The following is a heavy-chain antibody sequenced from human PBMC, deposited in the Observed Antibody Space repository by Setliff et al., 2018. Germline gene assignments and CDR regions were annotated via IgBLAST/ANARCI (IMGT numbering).Heavy chain of an antibody. CDR2: IIPIFGTT. J-gene: IGHJ6*03. CDR3: AREGVDIRSSTDYRYYMDV. Sequence: ASVKVSCKASGGTFNNYLISWVRQAPGQGLEWMGGIIPIFGTTRYTQKFQGRLTFFMDESTGTAYMELSSLRTEDTAVYYCAREGVDIRSSTDYRYYMDVWGKGTTVTV. V-gene: IGHV1-69*05. CDR1: GGTFNNYL. D-gene: IGHD5-12*01.